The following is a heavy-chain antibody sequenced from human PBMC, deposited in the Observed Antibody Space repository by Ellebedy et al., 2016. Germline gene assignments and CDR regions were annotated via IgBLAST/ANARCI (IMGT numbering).Heavy chain of an antibody. CDR1: GGSVSSDY. V-gene: IGHV4-59*02. Sequence: GSLRLSCNVSGGSVSSDYWNWIRRPPGKGLEWIGYVFHTGTTNYNPSLKSRVTMSVDTSKSQFSLRLTSVTAAETAVYYCAKWNGGWYAFDVWGQGTMVTVSS. CDR2: VFHTGTT. CDR3: AKWNGGWYAFDV. D-gene: IGHD1-1*01. J-gene: IGHJ3*01.